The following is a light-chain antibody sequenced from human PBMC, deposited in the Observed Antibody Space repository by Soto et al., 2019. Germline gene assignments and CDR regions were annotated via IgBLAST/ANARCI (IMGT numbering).Light chain of an antibody. V-gene: IGLV2-14*01. Sequence: QSALTQPASVSGSPGQSVAISCTGTSSDVGAYNYISRYQQHPGKAPKLLLSEVSNRPSGVSDRFSGSKSGNTASLTISGLQAEDEADYYCSPLTTSFTYVFGTGTKVTVL. CDR1: SSDVGAYNY. CDR2: EVS. CDR3: SPLTTSFTYV. J-gene: IGLJ1*01.